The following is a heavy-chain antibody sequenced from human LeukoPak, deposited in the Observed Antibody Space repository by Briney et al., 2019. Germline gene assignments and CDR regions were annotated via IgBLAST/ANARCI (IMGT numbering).Heavy chain of an antibody. V-gene: IGHV4-34*01. Sequence: PSETLSLTCAVYGGSFSGYYWSWIRQPPGKGLEWVGEINHSGSTNYNPSLKSRVTISVDRSKNQFSLKLSSVTAADTAVYYCARRVLSFPNAGCYFDYWGQGTLVTVSS. D-gene: IGHD2/OR15-2a*01. J-gene: IGHJ4*02. CDR3: ARRVLSFPNAGCYFDY. CDR2: INHSGST. CDR1: GGSFSGYY.